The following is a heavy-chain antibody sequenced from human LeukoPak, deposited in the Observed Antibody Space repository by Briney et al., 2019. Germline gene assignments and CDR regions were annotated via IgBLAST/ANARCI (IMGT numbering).Heavy chain of an antibody. V-gene: IGHV3-48*03. CDR3: ARGGYSYGFDY. Sequence: PGGSLRLSCAASGFTFSSYEMNWVRQAPGKGLEWVSYISSSGSTIYYADSVKGRFTISRDNAKSSLYLQMNSLRAEDTAVYYCARGGYSYGFDYWGQGTLVTVSS. CDR2: ISSSGSTI. D-gene: IGHD5-18*01. J-gene: IGHJ4*02. CDR1: GFTFSSYE.